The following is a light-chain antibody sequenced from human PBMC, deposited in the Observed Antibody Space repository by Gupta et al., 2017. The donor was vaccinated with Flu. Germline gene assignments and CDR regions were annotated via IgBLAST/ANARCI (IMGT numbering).Light chain of an antibody. V-gene: IGKV3-15*01. Sequence: ATLPVSPGERATFSCRASQSVSSNLAWYKQKPGQAPRLLIYGASTRDTGISARFSGTGYGTEFTLTISSRQSEDFAVYYCQQYNIWPLWTFGQGTKVEIK. CDR3: QQYNIWPLWT. CDR2: GAS. J-gene: IGKJ1*01. CDR1: QSVSSN.